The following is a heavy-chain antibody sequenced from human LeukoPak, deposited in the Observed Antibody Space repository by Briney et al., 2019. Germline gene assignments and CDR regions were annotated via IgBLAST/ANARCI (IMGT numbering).Heavy chain of an antibody. V-gene: IGHV1-69*13. CDR1: GGTFSSYA. CDR2: IIPIFGTA. D-gene: IGHD2-2*01. CDR3: AGNLGYCSSTSCSDY. Sequence: ASVKVSCKASGGTFSSYAIRWVRQAPGQGLEWMGGIIPIFGTANYAQKFQGRVTITADESTSTAYMELSSLRSEDTAVYYCAGNLGYCSSTSCSDYWGQGTLVTVSS. J-gene: IGHJ4*02.